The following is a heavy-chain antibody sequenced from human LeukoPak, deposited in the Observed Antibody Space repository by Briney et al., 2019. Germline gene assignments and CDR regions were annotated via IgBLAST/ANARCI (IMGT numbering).Heavy chain of an antibody. J-gene: IGHJ5*02. D-gene: IGHD5-18*01. CDR1: GYTFTSYD. V-gene: IGHV1-69*04. CDR3: ARAWLPVPAYNWFDP. CDR2: IIPILGIA. Sequence: ASVKVSCKASGYTFTSYDINWVRQAPGQGLEWMGRIIPILGIANYAQKFQGRVTITADKSTSTAYMELSSLRSEDTAVYYCARAWLPVPAYNWFDPWGQGTLVTVSS.